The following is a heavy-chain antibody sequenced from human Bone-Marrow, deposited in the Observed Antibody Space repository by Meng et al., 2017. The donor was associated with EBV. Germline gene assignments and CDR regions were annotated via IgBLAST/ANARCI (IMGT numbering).Heavy chain of an antibody. V-gene: IGHV1-8*01. CDR2: MNPNSGNT. CDR1: GYTFTNDG. J-gene: IGHJ4*02. Sequence: VHLVEQGDEVDRPGASVKVSCKASGYTFTNDGINGVRQATGQGLEWVGWMNPNSGNTGYAQKFQGRVTMTRNTSISTAYMELSSLRSEDTAVYYCARGPTCGYNCPYYFDFWGQGTLVTVSS. D-gene: IGHD5-24*01. CDR3: ARGPTCGYNCPYYFDF.